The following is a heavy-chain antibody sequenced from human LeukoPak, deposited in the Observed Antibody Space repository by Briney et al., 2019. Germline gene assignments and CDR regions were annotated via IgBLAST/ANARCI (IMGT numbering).Heavy chain of an antibody. D-gene: IGHD3-3*01. Sequence: ASVKVSCKASGGTFSSYAISWVRLAPGQGLEWMGRIIPILGIANYAQKFQGRVTITADKSTSTAYMELSSLRSEDTAVYYCARDPRITIFGVVIMPDYWGQGTLVTVSS. CDR2: IIPILGIA. J-gene: IGHJ4*02. V-gene: IGHV1-69*04. CDR1: GGTFSSYA. CDR3: ARDPRITIFGVVIMPDY.